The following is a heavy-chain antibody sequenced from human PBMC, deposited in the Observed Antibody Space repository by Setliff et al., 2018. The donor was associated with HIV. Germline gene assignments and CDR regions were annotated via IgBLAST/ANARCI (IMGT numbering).Heavy chain of an antibody. J-gene: IGHJ6*02. V-gene: IGHV1-69*05. CDR3: AKSGPRRNNGYQLSVRTWGMDV. CDR1: GDTFNTYA. D-gene: IGHD2-8*01. Sequence: SVKVSCKASGDTFNTYAISWVRQAPGQGLEWIGGIIPIFDTPHYAQNFQGRVAITTDESTSTAYMELSSLRSEDTAVYYCAKSGPRRNNGYQLSVRTWGMDVWGQGTTVTVS. CDR2: IIPIFDTP.